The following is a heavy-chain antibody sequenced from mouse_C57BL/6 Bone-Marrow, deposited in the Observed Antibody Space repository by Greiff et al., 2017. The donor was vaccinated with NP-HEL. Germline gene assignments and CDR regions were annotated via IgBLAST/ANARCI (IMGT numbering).Heavy chain of an antibody. Sequence: QVQLRQSGAELARPGASVKLSCKASGYTFTSYGISWVKQRTGQGLEWIGEIYPRSGNNYYNEKFKGKATLTADKSSSTAYMELRSLTSEYSAVYFCAREGGVWFAYWGQGTLVTVSA. CDR2: IYPRSGNN. V-gene: IGHV1-81*01. CDR1: GYTFTSYG. J-gene: IGHJ3*01. CDR3: AREGGVWFAY.